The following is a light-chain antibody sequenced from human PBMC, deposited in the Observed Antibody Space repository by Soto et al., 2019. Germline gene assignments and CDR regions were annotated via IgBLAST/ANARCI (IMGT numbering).Light chain of an antibody. CDR2: GAS. J-gene: IGKJ1*01. CDR3: QQYGSSPRT. V-gene: IGKV3-20*01. Sequence: SVLTQSAGTLSLPPGERATLSFRASQSVSSSYLAWYQQKPGQAPRLLIYGASSRATGIPDRFSGSGSGTDFTLTISRLEPEDFAVYYCQQYGSSPRTFGQGTKVDIK. CDR1: QSVSSSY.